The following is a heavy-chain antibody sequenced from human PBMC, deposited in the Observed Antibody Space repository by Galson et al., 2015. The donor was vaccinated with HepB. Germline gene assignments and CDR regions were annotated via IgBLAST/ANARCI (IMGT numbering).Heavy chain of an antibody. Sequence: SVKVSCKASGYTFTSYDINWVRQATGQGLEWMGWMNPNSGNTGYAQKFQGRVTMTRNTSISTAYMKLSSLRSEDTAVYYCARRRERSLVWFDPWGQGTLVTVSS. V-gene: IGHV1-8*01. CDR3: ARRRERSLVWFDP. D-gene: IGHD1-1*01. J-gene: IGHJ5*02. CDR1: GYTFTSYD. CDR2: MNPNSGNT.